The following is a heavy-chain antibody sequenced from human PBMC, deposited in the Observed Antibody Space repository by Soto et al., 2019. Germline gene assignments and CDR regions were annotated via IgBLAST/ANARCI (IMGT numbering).Heavy chain of an antibody. CDR3: ARDGYSYGAFDY. CDR2: INHSGST. J-gene: IGHJ4*02. CDR1: GDY. Sequence: GDYWSWINQPPGKGLEWIGEINHSGSTNYNPSLKSRVTISIDTSKNQFSLKLSSVTAADTAVYYCARDGYSYGAFDYWGQGTLVTVSS. D-gene: IGHD5-18*01. V-gene: IGHV4-34*01.